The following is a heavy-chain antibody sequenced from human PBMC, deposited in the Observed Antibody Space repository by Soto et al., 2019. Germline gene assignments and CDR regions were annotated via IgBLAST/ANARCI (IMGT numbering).Heavy chain of an antibody. CDR2: INPSGGST. CDR1: GYTFTSYY. CDR3: PRYCSGGSCYSGDYAFDI. D-gene: IGHD2-15*01. Sequence: QVQLVQSGAEVKKPGASVKVSCKASGYTFTSYYMHWVRQAPGQGLEWMGIINPSGGSTSYAQKVRGRVTLTRDTSTSKVYMELGSLKSEDTGVDYCPRYCSGGSCYSGDYAFDIWGQGTMVTVSS. J-gene: IGHJ3*02. V-gene: IGHV1-46*01.